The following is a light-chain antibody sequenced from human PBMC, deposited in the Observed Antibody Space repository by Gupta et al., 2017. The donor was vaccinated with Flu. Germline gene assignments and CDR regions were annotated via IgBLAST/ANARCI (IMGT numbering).Light chain of an antibody. CDR2: AGT. CDR3: RQDDNYPWT. J-gene: IGKJ1*01. CDR1: QGIRND. V-gene: IGKV1-6*01. Sequence: AIQMTQSPSSLSASVGDRVTITCRASQGIRNDLGWYQQKPGKAPKLLIYAGTTLQSGVPSRFSGSGSGTDFTLTISSLQPEDFATYYCRQDDNYPWTFGQGTKVEIK.